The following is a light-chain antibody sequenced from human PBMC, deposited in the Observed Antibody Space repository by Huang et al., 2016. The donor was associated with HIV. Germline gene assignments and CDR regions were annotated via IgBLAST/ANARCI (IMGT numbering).Light chain of an antibody. CDR1: QDIAKY. Sequence: DIQMTQSPSSLSASVGDRVTITCQASQDIAKYLNWYQQKPGQAPNLLIYDASKLETGVPSRFSGSASGTDFTFTISSLQPEDIATYYCQQYDSLPPWTFGQGTKVGIK. CDR2: DAS. V-gene: IGKV1-33*01. CDR3: QQYDSLPPWT. J-gene: IGKJ1*01.